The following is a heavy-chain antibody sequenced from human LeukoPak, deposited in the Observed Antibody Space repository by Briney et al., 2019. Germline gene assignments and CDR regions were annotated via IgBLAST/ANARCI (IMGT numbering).Heavy chain of an antibody. CDR2: IKQDGSEK. D-gene: IGHD3-10*01. J-gene: IGHJ3*02. CDR3: ARSLVVRGASTDAFDI. Sequence: GGSLRLSCAASGFPFSSHWLSWFRQSPGKGLEWVANIKQDGSEKYYVDSVKGRFTISRDNAKNSLYLQMNSLRAEDTAVYYCARSLVVRGASTDAFDIWGQGTMVTVSS. CDR1: GFPFSSHW. V-gene: IGHV3-7*01.